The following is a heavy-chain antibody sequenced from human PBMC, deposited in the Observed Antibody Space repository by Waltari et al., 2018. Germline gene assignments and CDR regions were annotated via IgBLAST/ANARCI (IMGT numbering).Heavy chain of an antibody. D-gene: IGHD3-22*01. CDR3: TRRSSDDSSGYWAS. CDR2: IRSKANGYAT. Sequence: VQLVESGVGLVQLGGSLKLSGAASGFTLTASAMHWVRQASGKGLEWVGLIRSKANGYATAYAASVKGRFTISRDDSKNTAYLQMNSLKTEDMAVYYCTRRSSDDSSGYWASWGQGTLVTVSS. V-gene: IGHV3-73*01. J-gene: IGHJ4*02. CDR1: GFTLTASA.